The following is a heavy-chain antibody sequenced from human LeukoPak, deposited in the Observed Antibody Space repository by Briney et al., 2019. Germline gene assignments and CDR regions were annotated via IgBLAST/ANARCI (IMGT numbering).Heavy chain of an antibody. CDR3: AKEPTRAIYYYYYMDV. Sequence: GGSLRLSCAASGFTFSSYGMHWVRQAPGKGLEWVAFIRYDGSNKYYADSVKGRFTISRDKSKNTLYLQMNSLRAEDTAVYYCAKEPTRAIYYYYYMDVWGKGTTVTVSS. D-gene: IGHD5-24*01. V-gene: IGHV3-30*02. CDR1: GFTFSSYG. J-gene: IGHJ6*03. CDR2: IRYDGSNK.